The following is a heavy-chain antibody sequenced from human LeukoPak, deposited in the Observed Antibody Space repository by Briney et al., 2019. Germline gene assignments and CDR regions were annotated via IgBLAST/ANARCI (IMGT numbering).Heavy chain of an antibody. CDR3: ARVGVVPAAIPDGFDI. CDR1: GFTVSSNY. Sequence: GGSLRLSCAASGFTVSSNYMSWVRQAPGKGLEWVSVIYSGGSTYYADSVKGRFTISRDNSKNTLYLQMNSLTAEDTAVYYCARVGVVPAAIPDGFDIWGQGIVVTVSS. CDR2: IYSGGST. J-gene: IGHJ3*02. V-gene: IGHV3-53*01. D-gene: IGHD2-2*01.